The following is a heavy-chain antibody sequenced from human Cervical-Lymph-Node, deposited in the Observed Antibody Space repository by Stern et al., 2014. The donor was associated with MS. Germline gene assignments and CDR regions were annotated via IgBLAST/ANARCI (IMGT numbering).Heavy chain of an antibody. Sequence: EVQLEESGGGLVQPGGSLRLSCAASGFTFSSYSMNWVRQAPGKGLEWVAPMSSVGSYIYYADSLKGRFTISRDNAKNSLYLQMNSLRAEDTAVYYCARGRGGNYRYYFDYWGQGTLVTVSS. CDR2: MSSVGSYI. V-gene: IGHV3-21*01. J-gene: IGHJ4*02. CDR1: GFTFSSYS. D-gene: IGHD4-23*01. CDR3: ARGRGGNYRYYFDY.